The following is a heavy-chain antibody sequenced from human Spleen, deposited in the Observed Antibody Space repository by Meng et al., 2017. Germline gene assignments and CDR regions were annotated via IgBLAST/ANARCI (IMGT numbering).Heavy chain of an antibody. J-gene: IGHJ3*02. CDR2: IFYGGNT. Sequence: SETLSLTCTVSGGSISSGSYYWGWIRQPPGKGLEWIGSIFYGGNTYYNPSLKSRVTISVDTSKNRFSLKLNSVAAADTAVYHCARIPYYSDSDNYAFDIWGQGTMVTVSS. D-gene: IGHD3-22*01. CDR1: GGSISSGSYY. V-gene: IGHV4-39*07. CDR3: ARIPYYSDSDNYAFDI.